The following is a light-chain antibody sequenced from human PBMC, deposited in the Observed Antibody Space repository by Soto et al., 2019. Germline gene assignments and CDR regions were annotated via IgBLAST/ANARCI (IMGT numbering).Light chain of an antibody. CDR3: SSYTTSDTVL. V-gene: IGLV2-14*01. J-gene: IGLJ2*01. CDR1: SSDVGPYNF. CDR2: EVS. Sequence: QSALTQPASVSGSPGQSITISCTGTSSDVGPYNFVSWFQHRPGKAPKLMIYEVSNRPSGVSNRFSGSKSGSTASLTISGLQPEDEATYYCSSYTTSDTVLFGGGTKVTVL.